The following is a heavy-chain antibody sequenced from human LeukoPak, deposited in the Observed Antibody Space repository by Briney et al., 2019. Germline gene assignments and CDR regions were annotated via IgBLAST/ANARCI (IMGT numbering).Heavy chain of an antibody. CDR2: VSGSGGST. CDR3: AKGVYDSSGYEFDH. Sequence: GGSLRLSCAASGFTFTSYAVNWVRQAPGKGLEWVSVVSGSGGSTCYADSVKGRFTISRDNSKNTLYLQMNSLRAEDTAVYYCAKGVYDSSGYEFDHWGQGTLVTVSS. J-gene: IGHJ4*02. CDR1: GFTFTSYA. D-gene: IGHD3-22*01. V-gene: IGHV3-23*01.